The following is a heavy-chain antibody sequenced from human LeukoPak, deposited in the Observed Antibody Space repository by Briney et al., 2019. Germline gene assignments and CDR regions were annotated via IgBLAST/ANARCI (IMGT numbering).Heavy chain of an antibody. V-gene: IGHV4-59*12. D-gene: IGHD1-26*01. Sequence: SETLSLTCTVSGASISSWYWSWIRQPPGKGLEWIGYIYGSGNTNYNPSLKSRVTMSIDTSKNQFSLMLTSVTAADTAVYYCAKNGQSGFSFDPWGQGTLVTVSS. J-gene: IGHJ5*02. CDR1: GASISSWY. CDR2: IYGSGNT. CDR3: AKNGQSGFSFDP.